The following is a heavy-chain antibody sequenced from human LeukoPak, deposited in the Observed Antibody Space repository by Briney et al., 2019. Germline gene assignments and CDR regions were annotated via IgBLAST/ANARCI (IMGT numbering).Heavy chain of an antibody. D-gene: IGHD3-22*01. CDR1: GGSISSYY. CDR3: ARHAGHYYDSSGYHPFDY. J-gene: IGHJ4*02. CDR2: IYTSGST. Sequence: SETLSLTCTVSGGSISSYYWSRIRQPPGKGLEWIGYIYTSGSTNYNPSLKSRVTISVDTSKNQFSLKLSSVTAADTAVYYCARHAGHYYDSSGYHPFDYWGQGTLVTVSS. V-gene: IGHV4-4*09.